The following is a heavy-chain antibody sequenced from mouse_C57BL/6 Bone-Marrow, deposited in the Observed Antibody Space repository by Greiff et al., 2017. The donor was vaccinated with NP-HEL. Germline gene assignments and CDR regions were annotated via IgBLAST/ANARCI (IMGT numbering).Heavy chain of an antibody. D-gene: IGHD2-3*01. CDR2: IYPRSGNT. V-gene: IGHV1-81*01. J-gene: IGHJ2*01. CDR1: GYTFTSYG. CDR3: ARRGGDGYPDY. Sequence: QVQLQQSGAELARPGASVKLSCKASGYTFTSYGISWVKQRTGQGLEWIGEIYPRSGNTYYNEKFKGKATMTADKSSSTAYMELRSLTSEDSAVYFCARRGGDGYPDYWGQGTTLTVSS.